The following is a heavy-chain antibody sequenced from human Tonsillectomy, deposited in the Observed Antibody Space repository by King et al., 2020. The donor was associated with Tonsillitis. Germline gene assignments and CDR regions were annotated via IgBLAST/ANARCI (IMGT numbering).Heavy chain of an antibody. CDR1: GFTVSSNY. Sequence: VQLVESGGGLVQPGGSLRLSCAASGFTVSSNYMSWVRQAPGKGLEWVSVIYSGGSTYYADSVKGRFTISRDNSKNTLYLQMNSLRAEDTAVYYCARDSAYYYDCSGYDWGQGTLVTVSS. J-gene: IGHJ4*02. CDR3: ARDSAYYYDCSGYD. CDR2: IYSGGST. D-gene: IGHD3-22*01. V-gene: IGHV3-66*01.